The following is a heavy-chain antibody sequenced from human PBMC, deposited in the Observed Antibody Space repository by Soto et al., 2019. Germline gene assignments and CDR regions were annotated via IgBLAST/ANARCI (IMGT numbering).Heavy chain of an antibody. Sequence: QVQLQESGPGLVNASGTLSLTCGVSGGSINTNNWWSWLRQPPGQGLEWIAEGYHSGSSNYNPSLKSRLSISVDTSKNQFSLRLPSVTAADSAVYYCARAKLCNTLSCPHSFDTWGQGTLVSVSS. CDR3: ARAKLCNTLSCPHSFDT. J-gene: IGHJ4*02. D-gene: IGHD2-2*01. CDR2: GYHSGSS. CDR1: GGSINTNNW. V-gene: IGHV4-4*02.